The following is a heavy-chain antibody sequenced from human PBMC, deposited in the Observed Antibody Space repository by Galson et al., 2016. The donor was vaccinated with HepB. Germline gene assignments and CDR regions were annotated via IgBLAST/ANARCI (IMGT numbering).Heavy chain of an antibody. Sequence: SVKVSCTVSGFTLNDFLIHWVRQAPGRGPEWMGGYDPDAGTTIYAQKFQGRVTMTEDTSTDTAHMELRSLRSEDTAVYYCASRDFWSNLRRQWGQGTLVTVSS. CDR3: ASRDFWSNLRRQ. J-gene: IGHJ1*01. V-gene: IGHV1-24*01. D-gene: IGHD3-3*01. CDR1: GFTLNDFL. CDR2: YDPDAGTT.